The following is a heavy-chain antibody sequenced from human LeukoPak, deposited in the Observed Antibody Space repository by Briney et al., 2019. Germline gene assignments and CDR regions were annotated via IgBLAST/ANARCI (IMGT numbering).Heavy chain of an antibody. Sequence: SETLSLTCGVSGYFISRGYYWGWVRQPPGKGLEWIGSIYDTGTTYYNPSLKSRVIIASDTSKNQFSLKLNSVTAADTAVYHCARHAGDCDGSTCLNWFDPWGQGLPVTVSS. CDR1: GYFISRGYY. D-gene: IGHD2/OR15-2a*01. V-gene: IGHV4-38-2*01. CDR3: ARHAGDCDGSTCLNWFDP. J-gene: IGHJ5*02. CDR2: IYDTGTT.